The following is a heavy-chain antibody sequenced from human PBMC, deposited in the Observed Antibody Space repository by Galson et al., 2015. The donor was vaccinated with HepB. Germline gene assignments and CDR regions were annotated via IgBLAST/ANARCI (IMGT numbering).Heavy chain of an antibody. J-gene: IGHJ2*01. CDR3: ARDGDSGWYSGRWYFDL. CDR1: GFTFSSYG. D-gene: IGHD6-19*01. CDR2: IWYDGSNK. V-gene: IGHV3-33*01. Sequence: SLRLSCAASGFTFSSYGMHWVRQAPGKGLEWVAVIWYDGSNKYYADSVKGRFTISRDNSKNTLYLQMNSLRAEDTAVYYCARDGDSGWYSGRWYFDLWGRGTLVTVSS.